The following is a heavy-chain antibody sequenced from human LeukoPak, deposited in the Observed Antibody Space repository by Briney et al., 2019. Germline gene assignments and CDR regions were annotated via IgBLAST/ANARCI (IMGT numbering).Heavy chain of an antibody. D-gene: IGHD3-22*01. CDR2: IIPIFGTA. J-gene: IGHJ3*02. CDR3: ANYDSSGYSAFDI. V-gene: IGHV1-69*13. Sequence: SVKVSCKASGYTFTSYDINWVRQAPGQGLEWMGGIIPIFGTANYAQKFQGRVTITADESTSTAYMELSSLRSEDTAVYYCANYDSSGYSAFDIWGQGTMVTVSS. CDR1: GYTFTSYD.